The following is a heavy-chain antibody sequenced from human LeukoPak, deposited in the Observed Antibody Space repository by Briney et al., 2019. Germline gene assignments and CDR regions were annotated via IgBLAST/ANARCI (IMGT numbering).Heavy chain of an antibody. J-gene: IGHJ3*02. CDR2: ISSSSSYI. CDR1: GFTFSSYS. Sequence: GGSLRLSCAASGFTFSSYSMNWVRQAPGKGLEWVSSISSSSSYIHYADSVKGRFTISRDNAKNSLYLQMNSLRAEDTAVYYCARRVAAADYAFDIWGQGTMVTVSS. D-gene: IGHD6-13*01. V-gene: IGHV3-21*01. CDR3: ARRVAAADYAFDI.